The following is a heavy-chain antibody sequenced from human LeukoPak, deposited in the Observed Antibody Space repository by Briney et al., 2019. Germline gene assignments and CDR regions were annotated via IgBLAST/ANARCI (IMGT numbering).Heavy chain of an antibody. J-gene: IGHJ4*02. D-gene: IGHD2-8*01. V-gene: IGHV3-7*01. CDR3: ATNRRSSLTNRDY. CDR1: GFTFTTYW. Sequence: GGSLRLSCAASGFTFTTYWMTWVRQAPGKGLQWVANINENGSEKNYLNSVKGRFTISRDNVKNSLYLQMNSLTAEDTAVYYCATNRRSSLTNRDYWGQGTLVTVSS. CDR2: INENGSEK.